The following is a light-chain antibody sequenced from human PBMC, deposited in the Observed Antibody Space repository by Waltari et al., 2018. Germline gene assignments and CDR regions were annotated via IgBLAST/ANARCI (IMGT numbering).Light chain of an antibody. CDR2: EVT. J-gene: IGLJ1*01. V-gene: IGLV2-8*01. CDR1: SSDVGGYDY. CDR3: SSFAGSNNYV. Sequence: HSALTPPPSASGSPGQSATISCTGTSSDVGGYDYVSWYQQHPGKAPKLIISEVTKPPSGVPDRFSGTKSGNTASLTVSGLQADDEADYYCSSFAGSNNYVFGTGTKVTVL.